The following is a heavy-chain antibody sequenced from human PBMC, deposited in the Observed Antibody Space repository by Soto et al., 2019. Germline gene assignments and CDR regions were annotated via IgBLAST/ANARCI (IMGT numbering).Heavy chain of an antibody. V-gene: IGHV1-3*01. Sequence: QVQLVQSGAEVKKPGASVKVSCKASGYTFTSYAMHWVRQAPGQRLEWMGWINAGNGNTKYSQKFQGRVTITRDTSASTXFMPLXXLRSEDTAVYYCARVPPPKDYYDSSGYYDPYYFDYWGQGTLVTVSS. CDR2: INAGNGNT. CDR1: GYTFTSYA. CDR3: ARVPPPKDYYDSSGYYDPYYFDY. D-gene: IGHD3-22*01. J-gene: IGHJ4*02.